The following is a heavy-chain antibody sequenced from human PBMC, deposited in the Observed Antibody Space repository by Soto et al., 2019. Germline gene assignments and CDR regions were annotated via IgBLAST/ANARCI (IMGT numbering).Heavy chain of an antibody. J-gene: IGHJ5*02. CDR2: IIPILGIA. V-gene: IGHV1-69*02. Sequence: SVKVSCKASGGTFSSYTISWVRQAPGQGLEWTGRIIPILGIANYAQKFQGRVTITADKSTSTAYMELSSLRSEDTAVYYCARAPQFDPWSQGTLVTVSS. CDR3: ARAPQFDP. CDR1: GGTFSSYT.